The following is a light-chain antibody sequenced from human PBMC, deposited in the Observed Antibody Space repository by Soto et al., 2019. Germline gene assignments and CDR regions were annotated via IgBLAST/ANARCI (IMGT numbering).Light chain of an antibody. CDR2: KAS. V-gene: IGKV1-5*03. CDR1: QSISSW. Sequence: DIQMTQSPSTLSASVGDRVTITCRASQSISSWLAWYQQKPGKAPKLLIYKASTLESGVPSRFSGSESGREFTLTISSLQPDDFATYYCQQYDNYSRSFGQGSKVEIK. J-gene: IGKJ1*01. CDR3: QQYDNYSRS.